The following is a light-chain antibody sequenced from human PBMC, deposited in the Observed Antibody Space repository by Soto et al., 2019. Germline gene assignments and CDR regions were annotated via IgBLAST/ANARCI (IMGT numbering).Light chain of an antibody. Sequence: EFVLTQSPGTLSLSPGERATLSCRASQSVDSNFFAWYQQKPGQAPRLLMYGASRRAAGIPDRFSGSGSGTDFTLTNSRLEPEDFAVYYCQQYTNSRPYTFGQGTKLEIK. CDR2: GAS. V-gene: IGKV3-20*01. CDR3: QQYTNSRPYT. CDR1: QSVDSNF. J-gene: IGKJ2*01.